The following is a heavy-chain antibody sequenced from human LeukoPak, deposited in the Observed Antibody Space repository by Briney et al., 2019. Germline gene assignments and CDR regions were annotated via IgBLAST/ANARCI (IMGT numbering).Heavy chain of an antibody. D-gene: IGHD4-17*01. Sequence: ASVKVSCKVSGYTLTELSMHWVRQAPGKGLEWMGGFDPEDGETIYAQKFQGRVTMTEDTSTDTAYMELSSLRSEDTAVYYYATTLNSYGDYSNWFDPWGQGTLVTVSS. CDR2: FDPEDGET. CDR1: GYTLTELS. J-gene: IGHJ5*02. CDR3: ATTLNSYGDYSNWFDP. V-gene: IGHV1-24*01.